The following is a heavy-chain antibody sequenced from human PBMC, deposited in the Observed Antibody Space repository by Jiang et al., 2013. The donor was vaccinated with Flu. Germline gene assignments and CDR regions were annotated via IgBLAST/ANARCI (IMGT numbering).Heavy chain of an antibody. CDR1: GGSISSYY. D-gene: IGHD4-17*01. Sequence: LLKPSETLSLTCTVSGGSISSYYWSWIRQPPGKGLEWIGYIYYSGSTNYNPSLKSRVTISVDTSKNQFSLKLSSVTAADTAVYYCARITDYGDYTAWGQGTLVTVSS. V-gene: IGHV4-59*01. CDR3: ARITDYGDYTA. J-gene: IGHJ5*02. CDR2: IYYSGST.